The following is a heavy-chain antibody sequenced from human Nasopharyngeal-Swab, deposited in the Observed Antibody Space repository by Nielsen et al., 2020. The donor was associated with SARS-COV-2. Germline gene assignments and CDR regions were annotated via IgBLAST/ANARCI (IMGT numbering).Heavy chain of an antibody. CDR2: IHPSGGRT. J-gene: IGHJ4*02. V-gene: IGHV1-46*01. D-gene: IGHD6-19*01. CDR1: GYTFSNYY. Sequence: ASVKVSCKTSGYTFSNYYMHWVRQAPGQGLDWMGIIHPSGGRTIYSQKFQGRVSMTRDTSTSTVYMELSSLTSEDTAMYYCARDLSDVTVAVSGTVGFDCWGQGTLVTVSS. CDR3: ARDLSDVTVAVSGTVGFDC.